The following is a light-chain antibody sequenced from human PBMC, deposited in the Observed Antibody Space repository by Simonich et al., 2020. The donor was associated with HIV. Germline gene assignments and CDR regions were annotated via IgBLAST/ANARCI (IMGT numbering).Light chain of an antibody. CDR3: MQALQTPLYT. V-gene: IGKV2-28*01. CDR1: QSLLHSNGYTY. CDR2: LGS. J-gene: IGKJ2*01. Sequence: DIVMTTSPLSLPVPPGGPASISCRSSQSLLHSNGYTYLYWYLQKPGQSPQLLIYLGSNRASGVPDRFSGSGSGTDFTLKISRVEAEDVGVYYCMQALQTPLYTFGQGTKLEIK.